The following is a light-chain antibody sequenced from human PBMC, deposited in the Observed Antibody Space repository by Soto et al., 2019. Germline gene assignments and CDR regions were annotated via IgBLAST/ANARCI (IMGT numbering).Light chain of an antibody. Sequence: EIVLTQSPATLSLSPGERATLSCRASQSVSSYLAWYQQKPGQAPRLLIYGASTRATGIPARFSGSGSATEFTLTISSLQSEDFAVYYCQQYKNWPAITFGQGTRLEI. CDR3: QQYKNWPAIT. J-gene: IGKJ5*01. CDR1: QSVSSY. V-gene: IGKV3D-15*01. CDR2: GAS.